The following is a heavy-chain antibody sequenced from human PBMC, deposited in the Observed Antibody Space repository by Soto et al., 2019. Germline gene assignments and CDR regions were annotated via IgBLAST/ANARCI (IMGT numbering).Heavy chain of an antibody. CDR1: GFTFSDYY. J-gene: IGHJ5*02. D-gene: IGHD3-10*01. Sequence: PGGSLRLSCAASGFTFSDYYMSWIRQAPGKGLEWVSYISSSSSYTNYADSVKGRFTISRDNAKNSLYLQMNSLRAEDTAVYYCARDNYYGHFVNWFDPWGQGTLVTVSS. V-gene: IGHV3-11*05. CDR2: ISSSSSYT. CDR3: ARDNYYGHFVNWFDP.